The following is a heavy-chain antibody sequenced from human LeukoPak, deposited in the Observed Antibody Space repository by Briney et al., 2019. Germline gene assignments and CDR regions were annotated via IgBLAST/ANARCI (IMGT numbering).Heavy chain of an antibody. CDR1: GFTFSTYW. CDR2: IKEDGSAE. J-gene: IGHJ5*02. CDR3: AMCHDVSGSQYNWFDP. V-gene: IGHV3-7*01. D-gene: IGHD3-10*01. Sequence: GGSLRLSCAASGFTFSTYWMNWVRQAPGKGLEWVANIKEDGSAENYVDSVRGRFTISRDNSKNSLYLQMNRLRAEDTAIYYCAMCHDVSGSQYNWFDPWGQGTLVTVSS.